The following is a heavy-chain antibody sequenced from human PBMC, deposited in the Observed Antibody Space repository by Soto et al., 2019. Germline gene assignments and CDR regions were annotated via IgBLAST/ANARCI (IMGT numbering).Heavy chain of an antibody. CDR2: IGTAGDT. Sequence: EVQLAESGGGLVQPGGSLRLSCAASGFTFSSYDMHWVRQASGKGLEWVSVIGTAGDTYYSGSVKGRFTISRDSLTTSLYLQMNSLRAGDTAVYYCVRDTTGFGYFDSWGQGTLVTVSS. V-gene: IGHV3-13*01. D-gene: IGHD1-1*01. CDR1: GFTFSSYD. J-gene: IGHJ4*02. CDR3: VRDTTGFGYFDS.